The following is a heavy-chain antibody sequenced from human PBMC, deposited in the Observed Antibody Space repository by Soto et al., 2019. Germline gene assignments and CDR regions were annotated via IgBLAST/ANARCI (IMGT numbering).Heavy chain of an antibody. CDR3: ARLNNGDYYYYYGMDV. Sequence: PSQTLSLTCALSGDSVSSNSAAWNWIRQSPSRGLEWLGMTYYRSKWYNDYAVSVKSRITINPDTSKNQFSLQLNSVTPEDTAVYYCARLNNGDYYYYYGMDVWGQGTTVTVSS. D-gene: IGHD1-1*01. CDR1: GDSVSSNSAA. J-gene: IGHJ6*02. V-gene: IGHV6-1*01. CDR2: TYYRSKWYN.